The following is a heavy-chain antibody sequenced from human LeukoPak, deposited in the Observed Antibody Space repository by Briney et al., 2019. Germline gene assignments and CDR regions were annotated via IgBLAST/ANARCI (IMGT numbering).Heavy chain of an antibody. CDR1: RFTFNNYG. Sequence: SGGSLRLSCAASRFTFNNYGMHWVRQAPGKGLEWVAFIRYDGNSEYYADSVKGRFTISRDNSKNTLFLQMNSLRAEDTAVYYCARDHRPQYCGGDCYSDYWGQGTLVTVSS. D-gene: IGHD2-21*01. CDR3: ARDHRPQYCGGDCYSDY. CDR2: IRYDGNSE. V-gene: IGHV3-30*02. J-gene: IGHJ4*02.